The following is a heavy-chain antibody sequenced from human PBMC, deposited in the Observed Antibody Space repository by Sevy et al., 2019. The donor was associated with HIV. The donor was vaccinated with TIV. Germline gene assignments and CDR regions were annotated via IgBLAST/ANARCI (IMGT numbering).Heavy chain of an antibody. D-gene: IGHD3-22*01. V-gene: IGHV3-23*01. J-gene: IGHJ4*02. CDR3: AKFGGYYYESSGPRTGFDY. CDR2: ISGSGGST. CDR1: GFTFSSYA. Sequence: GGSLRLSCAASGFTFSSYAMSWVRQAPGKGLEWVSAISGSGGSTYYADSVKGRFTISRDNSKNTLYLKMNSLRAEDTAVYYCAKFGGYYYESSGPRTGFDYWGQGTLVTVSS.